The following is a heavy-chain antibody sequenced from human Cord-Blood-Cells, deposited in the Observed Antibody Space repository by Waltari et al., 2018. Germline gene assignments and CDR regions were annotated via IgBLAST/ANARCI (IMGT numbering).Heavy chain of an antibody. D-gene: IGHD3-10*01. V-gene: IGHV4-34*01. CDR3: ARRGLTDAFDI. Sequence: QVQLQQWGAGLLKPSETLSLTCAVYGGSFSGYYWSWIRQPPGKGLEWIGEINHSGSTNYNPSLKSRVTISVDTSKNQFSLKLRSVTAADTAVYYCARRGLTDAFDIWGQGTMVTVSS. J-gene: IGHJ3*02. CDR2: INHSGST. CDR1: GGSFSGYY.